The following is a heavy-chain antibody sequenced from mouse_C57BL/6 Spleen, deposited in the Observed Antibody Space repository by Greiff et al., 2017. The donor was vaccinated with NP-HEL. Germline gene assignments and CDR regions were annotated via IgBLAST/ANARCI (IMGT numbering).Heavy chain of an antibody. CDR1: GFTFTDYY. V-gene: IGHV1-36*01. Sequence: EVQLQQSGPVLVKPGPSVKISCKASGFTFTDYYMHWVKQSHGKSLEWIGLVYPYNGGTSYNQQFKGKATLTVDTSASTAYIELNSLTSEDSEVYYCARAYGSSHYDYWGQGTTLTVSS. D-gene: IGHD1-1*01. CDR3: ARAYGSSHYDY. CDR2: VYPYNGGT. J-gene: IGHJ2*01.